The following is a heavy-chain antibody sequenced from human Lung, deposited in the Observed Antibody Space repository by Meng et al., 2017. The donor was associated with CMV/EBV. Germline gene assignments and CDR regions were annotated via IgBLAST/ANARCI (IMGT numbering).Heavy chain of an antibody. CDR3: ARGLYYHGSASNFDH. Sequence: LXXSVSGGSINSRDYYWSWVRQYPGRGLEWVGDIYYSGATYYTPSLRSRLIISLDTSKNQFSLRLSSVTAADTAVYFCARGLYYHGSASNFDHWGQGTXVTVSS. V-gene: IGHV4-31*03. CDR2: IYYSGAT. J-gene: IGHJ4*02. D-gene: IGHD3-10*01. CDR1: GGSINSRDYY.